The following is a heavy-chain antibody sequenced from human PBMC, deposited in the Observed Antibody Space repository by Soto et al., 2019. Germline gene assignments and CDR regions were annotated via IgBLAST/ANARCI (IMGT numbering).Heavy chain of an antibody. CDR1: GGCFSGYY. CDR3: ARSIAARQRDY. Sequence: SETLSLTCAVYGGCFSGYYWSWIRQPPGKGLEWIGEVNPSGSTNYNPSLKSRVTISVDTSKNQFSLKLSSVTAADTAVYYCARSIAARQRDYWGPGTLVTVSS. V-gene: IGHV4-34*01. D-gene: IGHD6-6*01. CDR2: VNPSGST. J-gene: IGHJ4*02.